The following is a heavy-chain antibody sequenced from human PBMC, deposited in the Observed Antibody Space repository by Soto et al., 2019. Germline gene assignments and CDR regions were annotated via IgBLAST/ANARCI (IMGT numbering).Heavy chain of an antibody. J-gene: IGHJ4*02. Sequence: SETLSLTCAVSGYSISSSNWWGWIRQPPGKGLEWIGYIYYSGSTYYNPSLKSRVTMSVDTSKNQFSLKLSSVTAVDTAVYYCARGRAQYYDFWSGPYYLDYWGQGTLVTVSS. CDR2: IYYSGST. D-gene: IGHD3-3*01. CDR3: ARGRAQYYDFWSGPYYLDY. V-gene: IGHV4-28*03. CDR1: GYSISSSNW.